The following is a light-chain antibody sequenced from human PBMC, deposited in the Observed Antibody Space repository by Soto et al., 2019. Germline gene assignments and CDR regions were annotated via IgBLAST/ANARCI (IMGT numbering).Light chain of an antibody. J-gene: IGKJ1*01. V-gene: IGKV1-5*01. CDR1: QSISRL. CDR2: DAS. CDR3: QPYNGYSRT. Sequence: DIQMTQSPSTLSASVGDRVTITCRASQSISRLLAWYQQKPGKAPKLLIYDASSLERGVPSRFSSSGSGTEFTLTISSLQPEDFAIYYCQPYNGYSRTFGQGTKVEIK.